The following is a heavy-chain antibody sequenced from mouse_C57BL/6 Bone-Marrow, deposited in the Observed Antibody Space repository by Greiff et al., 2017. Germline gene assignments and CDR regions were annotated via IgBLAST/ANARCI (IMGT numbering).Heavy chain of an antibody. CDR2: IDPETGGT. Sequence: VQLQQPGAELVRPGASVTLSCKASGYTFTDYEMHWVKQTPVHGLEWIGAIDPETGGTAYNQKFKGKAILTADKSSSTAYMELRSLTSEDSAVYYCTSYESNYVTWLAYWGQGTLVTVSA. CDR3: TSYESNYVTWLAY. V-gene: IGHV1-15*01. D-gene: IGHD2-5*01. CDR1: GYTFTDYE. J-gene: IGHJ3*01.